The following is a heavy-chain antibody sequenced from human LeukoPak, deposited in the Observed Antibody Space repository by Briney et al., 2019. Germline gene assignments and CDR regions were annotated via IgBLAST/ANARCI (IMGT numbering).Heavy chain of an antibody. D-gene: IGHD2-2*01. Sequence: SETLSLTCTVSGGSISSYYWSWIRQPAGEGLEWIGRIYTSGSTDYNPSLKSRVTISVDTSKNQFSLKLSSVTAADTAVYYCARDRRYCSSTSCSWAFDIWGQGTMVTVSS. CDR1: GGSISSYY. CDR2: IYTSGST. V-gene: IGHV4-4*07. CDR3: ARDRRYCSSTSCSWAFDI. J-gene: IGHJ3*02.